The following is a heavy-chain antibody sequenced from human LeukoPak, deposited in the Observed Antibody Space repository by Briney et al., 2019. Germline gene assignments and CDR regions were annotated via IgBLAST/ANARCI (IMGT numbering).Heavy chain of an antibody. D-gene: IGHD3-22*01. Sequence: SETLSLTCAVYGGSFSGYYWSWIRQPPGKGLEWIGEINHSGGTNYNPSLKSRVTISVDTSKNQFSLKLSSVTAADTAVYYCARGYYDSSGLYGYWGQGTLVTVPS. CDR2: INHSGGT. J-gene: IGHJ4*02. CDR1: GGSFSGYY. V-gene: IGHV4-34*01. CDR3: ARGYYDSSGLYGY.